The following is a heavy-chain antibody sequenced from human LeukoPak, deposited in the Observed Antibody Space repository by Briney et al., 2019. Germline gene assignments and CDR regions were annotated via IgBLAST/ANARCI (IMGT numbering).Heavy chain of an antibody. CDR3: ASHDILTGYFF. Sequence: PSETLSLTCTVSGGSINNYYWNWIRQPAGKGLEWIGRIYKNGSSNYSPSVMSRATMSVDTSKNQFSLKLGSVTAADTAVYYCASHDILTGYFFWGQGTLVTVSS. D-gene: IGHD3-9*01. CDR2: IYKNGSS. CDR1: GGSINNYY. V-gene: IGHV4-4*07. J-gene: IGHJ4*02.